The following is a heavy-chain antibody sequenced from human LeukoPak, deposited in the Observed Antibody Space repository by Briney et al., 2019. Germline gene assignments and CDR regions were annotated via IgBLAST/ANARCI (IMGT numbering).Heavy chain of an antibody. Sequence: SETLSLTCTVSGGSISSSSYYWGWIRQPPGKGLEWIGSICYSGSTYYNPSLKSRVTISVDTSKNQFSLKLSSVTAADTAVYYCARHVGFGELLTNWFDPWGQGTLVTVSS. V-gene: IGHV4-39*01. CDR1: GGSISSSSYY. J-gene: IGHJ5*02. CDR2: ICYSGST. D-gene: IGHD3-10*01. CDR3: ARHVGFGELLTNWFDP.